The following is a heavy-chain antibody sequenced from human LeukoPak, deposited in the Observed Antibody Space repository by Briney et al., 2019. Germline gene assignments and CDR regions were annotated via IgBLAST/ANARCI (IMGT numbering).Heavy chain of an antibody. J-gene: IGHJ6*04. CDR1: GGTFSSYA. Sequence: SVKVSCKASGGTFSSYAISWVRQAPGQGLEWMEGIIPIFGTANYAQKFQGRVTITADESTSTAYMELSSLRSEDTAVYYCASLTGTTRGGYYYYYGMDVWGKGTTVTVSS. V-gene: IGHV1-69*13. CDR3: ASLTGTTRGGYYYYYGMDV. CDR2: IIPIFGTA. D-gene: IGHD1-20*01.